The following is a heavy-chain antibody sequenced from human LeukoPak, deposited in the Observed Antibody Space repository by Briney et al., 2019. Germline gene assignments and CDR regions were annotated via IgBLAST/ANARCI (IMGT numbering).Heavy chain of an antibody. CDR2: IKQDGSEK. Sequence: GGSLRLSCAASGFTFSSYSMSWVRQAPGKGLEWVANIKQDGSEKYYVDSVKGRFTISRDNAKNSLYLQMNSLRAEDTAVYYCARRGVLEWLLSYYYYYGLDVWGQGTTVTVSS. D-gene: IGHD3-3*01. CDR1: GFTFSSYS. CDR3: ARRGVLEWLLSYYYYYGLDV. J-gene: IGHJ6*02. V-gene: IGHV3-7*05.